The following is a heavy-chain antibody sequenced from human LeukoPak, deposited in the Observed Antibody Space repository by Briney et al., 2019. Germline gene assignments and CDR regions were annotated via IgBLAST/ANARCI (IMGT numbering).Heavy chain of an antibody. J-gene: IGHJ4*02. V-gene: IGHV3-21*01. CDR1: GFTFSSYS. CDR3: ARDLRVLRRSPLGNYFDY. CDR2: ISSNSRNI. Sequence: GGSLRLSCAASGFTFSSYSMNWVRQAPGKGLEWVSSISSNSRNIYYADSLKGRFTISRDNAKNSLYLQMNNLRAEDTAVYYCARDLRVLRRSPLGNYFDYWGQGTLVTVSS. D-gene: IGHD4/OR15-4a*01.